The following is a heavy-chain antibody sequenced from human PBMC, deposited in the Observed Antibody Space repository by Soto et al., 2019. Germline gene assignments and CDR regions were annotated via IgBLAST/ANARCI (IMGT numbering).Heavy chain of an antibody. CDR3: AKTGLRYYYYGMDV. V-gene: IGHV3-30*18. J-gene: IGHJ6*02. Sequence: VAVISYDGSNKYYADSVKGRFTISRDNSKNTLYLQMNSLRAEDTAVYYCAKTGLRYYYYGMDVWGQGTTVTVSS. CDR2: ISYDGSNK.